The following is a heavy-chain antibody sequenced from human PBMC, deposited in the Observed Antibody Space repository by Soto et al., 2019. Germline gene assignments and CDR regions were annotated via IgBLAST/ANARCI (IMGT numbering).Heavy chain of an antibody. CDR1: GGSFSAYY. Sequence: SETLSLTCAVYGGSFSAYYWSWIRQPPGRGLEWIGEINHSGSSNYNPSLKSRVTISVDTSRNQFSLKLNSVTAADAAVYYCARGGPYGPGSQGGWFDPWGQGTLVTVSS. CDR3: ARGGPYGPGSQGGWFDP. CDR2: INHSGSS. D-gene: IGHD3-10*01. V-gene: IGHV4-34*01. J-gene: IGHJ5*02.